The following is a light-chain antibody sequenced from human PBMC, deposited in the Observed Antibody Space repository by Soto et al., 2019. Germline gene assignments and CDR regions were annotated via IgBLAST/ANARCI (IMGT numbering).Light chain of an antibody. CDR3: QQYDNLPIT. CDR2: DAS. CDR1: QDISNY. Sequence: DIQMTQSPSSLSASVGDRVTITCQASQDISNYLNWYQQKPGKAPKLLIYDASNLETGVPSRFSGSGSGTDLTFTISSLQPEDIATYYCQQYDNLPITVGQGTRLEI. J-gene: IGKJ5*01. V-gene: IGKV1-33*01.